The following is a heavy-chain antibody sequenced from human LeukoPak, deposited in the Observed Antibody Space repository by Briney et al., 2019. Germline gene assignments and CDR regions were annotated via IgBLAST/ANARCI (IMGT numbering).Heavy chain of an antibody. V-gene: IGHV1-69*05. D-gene: IGHD4-11*01. Sequence: SVKVSCKASGGTFSSYAIRWVRQAPGQGLEWMGRIIPIFGTANYAQKFQGRVTITTDESTSTAYMELSSLRSEDTAVYYCASDHDYRAFDYWGQGTLVTVSS. CDR2: IIPIFGTA. CDR1: GGTFSSYA. J-gene: IGHJ4*02. CDR3: ASDHDYRAFDY.